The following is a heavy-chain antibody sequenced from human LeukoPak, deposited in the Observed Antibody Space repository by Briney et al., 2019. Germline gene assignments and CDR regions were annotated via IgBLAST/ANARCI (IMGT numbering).Heavy chain of an antibody. CDR3: ARLTYYDILTGYLMTYYFDY. Sequence: SETLSLTCTVSGGSISSYYWSWIRQPPGKGLEWIGYIYYSGSTNYNPSLKSRVTISVDTSKNQFSLKPSSVTAADTAVYYCARLTYYDILTGYLMTYYFDYWGQGTLVTVAS. CDR2: IYYSGST. CDR1: GGSISSYY. D-gene: IGHD3-9*01. J-gene: IGHJ4*02. V-gene: IGHV4-59*01.